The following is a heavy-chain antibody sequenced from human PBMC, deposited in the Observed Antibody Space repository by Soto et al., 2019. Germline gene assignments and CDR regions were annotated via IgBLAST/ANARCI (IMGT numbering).Heavy chain of an antibody. Sequence: QVQLVQSGAEVKKPGSSVKVSCKASGGTFSSYAISWVRQAPGQGLEWMGGIIPIFGTANYAQKFQGRVTITADESTSTAYMELSSLRSEDTAVYYCARPVLGVTMVRGVPEYYYYGMDVWGQGTTVTVSS. CDR1: GGTFSSYA. V-gene: IGHV1-69*12. D-gene: IGHD3-10*01. CDR2: IIPIFGTA. J-gene: IGHJ6*02. CDR3: ARPVLGVTMVRGVPEYYYYGMDV.